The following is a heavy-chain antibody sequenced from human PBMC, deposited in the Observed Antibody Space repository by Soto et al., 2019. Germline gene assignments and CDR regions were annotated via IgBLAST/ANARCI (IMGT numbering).Heavy chain of an antibody. CDR1: GYTFTSYG. D-gene: IGHD6-13*01. CDR3: ARRVAAAGSYNWFDP. J-gene: IGHJ5*02. CDR2: ISAYNGNT. Sequence: QVQLVQSGAEVKKPGASVKVSCKASGYTFTSYGISWVRQAPGQGLEWMGWISAYNGNTNYAQKLQGRVTMTTDTSTSKAYMELRSLRSDDTAVYYCARRVAAAGSYNWFDPWGQGTLVTVSS. V-gene: IGHV1-18*01.